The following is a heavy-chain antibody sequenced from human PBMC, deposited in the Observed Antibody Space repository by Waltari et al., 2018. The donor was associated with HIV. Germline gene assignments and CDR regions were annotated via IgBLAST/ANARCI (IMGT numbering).Heavy chain of an antibody. V-gene: IGHV3-30*01. J-gene: IGHJ6*02. D-gene: IGHD3-22*01. CDR1: GFYFNSHS. CDR3: ARSWYYDSSPYGMDI. Sequence: QVQLVESGGGVVQPGGSLRVSCAASGFYFNSHSMHWVRRAPGKGLEWVAVMSHDGRKEYYADSVKGRFTISRENSKNTLYLEMNSLRVEDTAVYFCARSWYYDSSPYGMDIWGQGTTVTVSS. CDR2: MSHDGRKE.